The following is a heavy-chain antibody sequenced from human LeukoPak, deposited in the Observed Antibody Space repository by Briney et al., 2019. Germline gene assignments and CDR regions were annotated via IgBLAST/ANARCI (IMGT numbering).Heavy chain of an antibody. J-gene: IGHJ4*02. CDR2: IYYGGNT. CDR1: GGSIIRTSNY. D-gene: IGHD1-26*01. Sequence: SETLSLTCTVSGGSIIRTSNYWGWIRQPPGQGLEWIGSIYYGGNTYYNPSLKSRVTISVGTSKNQFSLKLSSMTASDTAVYYCASTSGTNYFYAYWGQGTLVTVSS. CDR3: ASTSGTNYFYAY. V-gene: IGHV4-39*01.